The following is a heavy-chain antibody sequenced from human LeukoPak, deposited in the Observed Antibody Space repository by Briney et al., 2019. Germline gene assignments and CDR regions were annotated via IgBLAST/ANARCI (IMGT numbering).Heavy chain of an antibody. V-gene: IGHV3-21*06. CDR3: VRGDSRGRYYFDF. CDR2: ITYI. CDR1: GFTFSTYN. Sequence: GGSLRLSCAASGFTFSTYNMNWVRQTPGKGLEWVSSITYISYADSVKGRFTISRDNAKNSLYLQMNSLRVEDTAVYYCVRGDSRGRYYFDFWGQGTLVTVSS. D-gene: IGHD3-22*01. J-gene: IGHJ4*02.